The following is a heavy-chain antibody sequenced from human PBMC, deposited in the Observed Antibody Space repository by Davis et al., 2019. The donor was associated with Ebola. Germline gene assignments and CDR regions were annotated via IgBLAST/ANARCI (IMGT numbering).Heavy chain of an antibody. CDR1: GLILSGSS. J-gene: IGHJ4*02. Sequence: GESLKISCAASGLILSGSSLHWVRQASGKGLEWVGRIRNKNDGDVTSYGASVKGRFTISRDDSKNTAYLQMNSLKTEDTAVYYCTSAQPDYWGQGTLVTVSS. V-gene: IGHV3-73*01. CDR3: TSAQPDY. D-gene: IGHD1-14*01. CDR2: IRNKNDGDVT.